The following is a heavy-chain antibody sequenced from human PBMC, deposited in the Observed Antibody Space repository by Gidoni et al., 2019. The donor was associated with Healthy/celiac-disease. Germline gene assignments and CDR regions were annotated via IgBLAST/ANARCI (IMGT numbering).Heavy chain of an antibody. D-gene: IGHD3-22*01. CDR3: ARYYDSSGYYYYGMDV. J-gene: IGHJ6*02. Sequence: EVQLVESGGGLVKPGGSLRLSCAASGFTFSSDSMNWVRQAPGTGLEWFSSISSSSSYIYYADSVKGRFTISRDNAKNSLYLQMNSLRAEDTAVYYCARYYDSSGYYYYGMDVWGQGTTVTVSS. CDR1: GFTFSSDS. V-gene: IGHV3-21*01. CDR2: ISSSSSYI.